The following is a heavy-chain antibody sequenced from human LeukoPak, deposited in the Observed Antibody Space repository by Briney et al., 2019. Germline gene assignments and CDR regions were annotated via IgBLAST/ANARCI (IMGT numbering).Heavy chain of an antibody. CDR1: GYTFTGYY. D-gene: IGHD1-26*01. CDR3: ARDLEEDSGSYGARYYYYMDV. V-gene: IGHV1-2*06. CDR2: INPNSGGT. J-gene: IGHJ6*03. Sequence: ASVKVSCKASGYTFTGYYMHWVRQAPGQGLEWMGRINPNSGGTNYAQKFQGRVTMTRDTSISTVYMELSRLRSDDTAVYYCARDLEEDSGSYGARYYYYMDVWGKGTTVTVSS.